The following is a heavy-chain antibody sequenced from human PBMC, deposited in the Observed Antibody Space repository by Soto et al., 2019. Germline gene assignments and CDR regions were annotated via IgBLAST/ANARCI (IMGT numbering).Heavy chain of an antibody. CDR1: GFTFRDYY. Sequence: QVQLVESGGGLAKPGGSLRLSCVASGFTFRDYYMSWIRQAPGKGLEWISYVSASGSTIYHADSVRGRFTISRDNAKNSLYLQMDSLRVEDTAVYYCARHAYRGQASFDPWGQGTLVTVFS. J-gene: IGHJ5*02. D-gene: IGHD2-2*01. V-gene: IGHV3-11*01. CDR2: VSASGSTI. CDR3: ARHAYRGQASFDP.